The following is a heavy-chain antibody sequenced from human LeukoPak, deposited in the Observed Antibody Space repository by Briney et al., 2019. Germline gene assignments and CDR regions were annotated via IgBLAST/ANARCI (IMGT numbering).Heavy chain of an antibody. CDR3: ARERSDLADYGLLYYFDY. Sequence: GGSLRLSCAASGFTFSSYGMHWVRQAPGKGLEWVAVIWYDGSNKYYADSVKGRFTISRDNSKNTLYLQMSSLRAEDTAVYYCARERSDLADYGLLYYFDYWGQGTLVTVSS. V-gene: IGHV3-33*01. CDR2: IWYDGSNK. CDR1: GFTFSSYG. D-gene: IGHD4-17*01. J-gene: IGHJ4*02.